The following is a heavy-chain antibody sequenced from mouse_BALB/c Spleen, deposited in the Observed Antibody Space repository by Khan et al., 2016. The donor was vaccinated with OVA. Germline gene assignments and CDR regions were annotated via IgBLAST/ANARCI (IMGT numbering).Heavy chain of an antibody. J-gene: IGHJ3*01. V-gene: IGHV5-6*01. D-gene: IGHD1-1*01. CDR1: GFIFSTYG. CDR2: VSIGGGYT. Sequence: EVELVESGGDLVKPGGSLKLSCAASGFIFSTYGMSWVRQTPDKRLEWVATVSIGGGYTYYPDSVKGRFTISRDNAKNTLYLQMSGLKSEDTAMFYCTRLAYYYDSEGFAYWGQGTLVTVSA. CDR3: TRLAYYYDSEGFAY.